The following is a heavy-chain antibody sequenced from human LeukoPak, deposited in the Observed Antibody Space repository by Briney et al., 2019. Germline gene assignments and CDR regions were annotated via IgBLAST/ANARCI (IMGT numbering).Heavy chain of an antibody. D-gene: IGHD1-20*01. J-gene: IGHJ6*03. CDR1: GGSFTDYY. V-gene: IGHV4-34*01. CDR3: ASLTGTTDYYYYYMDV. Sequence: SETLSLTCAVYGGSFTDYYWSWIRQPPGKGLEWIGEINHSGSTNYNPSLKGRVTISVDTSKKQFSLKLSSVTAADTAVYYCASLTGTTDYYYYYMDVWGKGTTVTVSS. CDR2: INHSGST.